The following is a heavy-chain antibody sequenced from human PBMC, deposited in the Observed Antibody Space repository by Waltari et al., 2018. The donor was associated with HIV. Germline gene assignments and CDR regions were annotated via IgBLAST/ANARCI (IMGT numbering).Heavy chain of an antibody. Sequence: QLQLQESGPGLVKPSETLSLTCAVSGCSGSRSRYFWGWIRPPPGKGLEWVGRIYSTGRAYYNPSLKSRVTISVDTSKNQFSLKVTSVTAADTAVYYCARHALRVGAAYWNFDLWGRGTLVTVSS. D-gene: IGHD1-26*01. J-gene: IGHJ2*01. V-gene: IGHV4-39*01. CDR3: ARHALRVGAAYWNFDL. CDR2: IYSTGRA. CDR1: GCSGSRSRYF.